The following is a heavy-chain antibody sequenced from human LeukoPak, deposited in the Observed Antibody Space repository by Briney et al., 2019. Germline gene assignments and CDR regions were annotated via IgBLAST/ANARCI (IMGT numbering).Heavy chain of an antibody. V-gene: IGHV4-31*03. CDR1: GGSISSGGYY. J-gene: IGHJ4*02. CDR3: ARDSPDTSFDY. CDR2: IYYSGST. Sequence: SETLSLTCTVSGGSISSGGYYWSWIRQHPGKGLEWIGYIYYSGSTHYNPSLKSRVTISVDTSKNQFSLKLSSVTAADTAVYYCARDSPDTSFDYWGQGTLVTVSS.